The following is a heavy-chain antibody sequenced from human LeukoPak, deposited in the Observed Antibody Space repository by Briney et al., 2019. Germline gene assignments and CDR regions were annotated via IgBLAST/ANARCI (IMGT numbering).Heavy chain of an antibody. CDR2: ISSSSSYI. V-gene: IGHV3-21*01. Sequence: GGSLRLSCAASGFTFSSYSMNWVRQAPGKGLEWVSSISSSSSYIYYADSVKGRFTISRDNAKNSLYLQMNSLRAEDTAVYYCARDKTRPGSSSEFDYWGXGTLVTVSS. CDR3: ARDKTRPGSSSEFDY. D-gene: IGHD3-10*01. CDR1: GFTFSSYS. J-gene: IGHJ4*02.